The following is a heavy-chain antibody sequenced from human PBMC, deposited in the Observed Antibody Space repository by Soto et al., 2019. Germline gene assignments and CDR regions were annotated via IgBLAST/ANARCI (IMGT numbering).Heavy chain of an antibody. CDR3: ARGRIAVTGPGYYFEF. D-gene: IGHD6-19*01. CDR1: GFTFDDYA. J-gene: IGHJ4*02. V-gene: IGHV3-9*01. Sequence: EVQLVESGGGLVQPGRSLRLSCAASGFTFDDYAMHWVRQAPGKGLDWVAGISWSSGSIDYADSVKGRFTISRDNAKKFLYLQMNSLRTEDTALYYCARGRIAVTGPGYYFEFWGQGTLVTVSS. CDR2: ISWSSGSI.